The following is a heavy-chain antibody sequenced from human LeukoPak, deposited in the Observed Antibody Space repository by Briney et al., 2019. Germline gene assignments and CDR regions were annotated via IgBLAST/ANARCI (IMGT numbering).Heavy chain of an antibody. V-gene: IGHV3-30*02. D-gene: IGHD1-26*01. Sequence: PGGSLRLSCAASGFTFRSYGMHWVRQAPGKGLEWVAFIRYDGTNKYYADSVKGRFTISRDNSKNTLYLQMNSLRAEDTAVYSCAKDRGSYSYYFDYWGQGTLVTVSS. J-gene: IGHJ4*02. CDR3: AKDRGSYSYYFDY. CDR1: GFTFRSYG. CDR2: IRYDGTNK.